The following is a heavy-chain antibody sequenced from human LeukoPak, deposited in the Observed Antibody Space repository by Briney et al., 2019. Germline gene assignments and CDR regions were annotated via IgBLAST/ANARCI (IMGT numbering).Heavy chain of an antibody. CDR2: ISWNSGSI. Sequence: GGSLRLSCAVSGFTFDEYDMNWIRQAPGKGLEWVSGISWNSGSICYADSVKGRFTISRDNVKKSLYLQMNRMRAEETALYYCAKDMANYGDQSPSFDYGGQGTLLTVPS. J-gene: IGHJ4*02. CDR3: AKDMANYGDQSPSFDY. V-gene: IGHV3-9*01. D-gene: IGHD4-17*01. CDR1: GFTFDEYD.